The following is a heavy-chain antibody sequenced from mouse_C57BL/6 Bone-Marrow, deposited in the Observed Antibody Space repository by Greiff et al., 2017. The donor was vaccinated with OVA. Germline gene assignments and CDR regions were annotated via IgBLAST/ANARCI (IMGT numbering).Heavy chain of an antibody. CDR1: GFTFSDYG. J-gene: IGHJ3*01. D-gene: IGHD1-1*01. V-gene: IGHV5-17*01. CDR3: ARGYGSSPFAY. CDR2: ISSGSSTI. Sequence: EVNVVESGGGLVKPGGSLKLSCAASGFTFSDYGMHWVRQAPEKGLEWVAYISSGSSTIYYADTVKGRFTISRDNAKNTLFLQMTSLRSEDTAMYYCARGYGSSPFAYWGQGTLVTVSA.